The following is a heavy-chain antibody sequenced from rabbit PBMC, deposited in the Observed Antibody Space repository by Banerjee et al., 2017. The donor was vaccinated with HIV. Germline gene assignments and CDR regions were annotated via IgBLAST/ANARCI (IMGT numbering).Heavy chain of an antibody. D-gene: IGHD7-1*01. V-gene: IGHV1S40*01. CDR2: INAVTGKA. CDR1: GFDFSNKAV. Sequence: QSLEESGGDLVQPEGSLTLTCSASGFDFSNKAVMCWVRQAPGKGLEWIACINAVTGKAVYATWATGRFTISKTSSTTVTLQMTSLTVADTATYFCARDTGTSFSSYGMDLWGPGTLVTVS. J-gene: IGHJ6*01. CDR3: ARDTGTSFSSYGMDL.